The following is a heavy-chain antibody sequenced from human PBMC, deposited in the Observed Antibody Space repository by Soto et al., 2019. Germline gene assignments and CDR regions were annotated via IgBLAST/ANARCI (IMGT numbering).Heavy chain of an antibody. D-gene: IGHD6-6*01. J-gene: IGHJ6*02. CDR3: AREEREQLAEVDYYYYGMDV. V-gene: IGHV5-51*01. CDR1: GYSFTSYW. Sequence: PGESLKSSCKGSGYSFTSYWIGWVRQMPGKGLEWMGIIYPGDSDTRYSPSFQGQVTISADKSKNQFSLKLSSVTAADTAVYYCAREEREQLAEVDYYYYGMDVWGQGTTVTVSS. CDR2: IYPGDSDT.